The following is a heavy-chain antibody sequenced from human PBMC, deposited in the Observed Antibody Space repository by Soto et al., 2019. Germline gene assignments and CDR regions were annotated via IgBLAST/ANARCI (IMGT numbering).Heavy chain of an antibody. CDR3: AKAFVEYSSSSPPGY. Sequence: PGGSLRLPCAASGFTFSSYGMHWVRQAPCKGLEWVAVISYDGSNKYYADSVKGRFTISRDNSKNTLYLQMNSLRAEDTAVYYCAKAFVEYSSSSPPGYWGQGTLVTVSS. J-gene: IGHJ4*02. CDR2: ISYDGSNK. CDR1: GFTFSSYG. V-gene: IGHV3-30*18. D-gene: IGHD6-6*01.